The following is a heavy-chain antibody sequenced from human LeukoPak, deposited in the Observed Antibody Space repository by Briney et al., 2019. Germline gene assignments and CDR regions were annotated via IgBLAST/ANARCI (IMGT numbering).Heavy chain of an antibody. CDR2: IYPGDSDT. Sequence: GESLKISCKGSGYSFTSYWIGWVRQMPGKGLEWMGIIYPGDSDTRYSPSFQGQVTISADKSISTAYLQWSSLRSEDTAVYYCARGGPDGYNSFDYWGQGTLVTVSS. J-gene: IGHJ4*02. CDR1: GYSFTSYW. V-gene: IGHV5-51*01. CDR3: ARGGPDGYNSFDY. D-gene: IGHD5-24*01.